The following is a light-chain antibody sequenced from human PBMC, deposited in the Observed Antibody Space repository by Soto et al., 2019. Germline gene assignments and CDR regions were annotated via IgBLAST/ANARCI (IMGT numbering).Light chain of an antibody. CDR1: NSDVGGYNY. Sequence: QSALTQPPSASGSPGQSVTISCTGTNSDVGGYNYVSWYQQHPGKAPKVMIYEVSKRPSGVPDRFSGSKSGNTASLTVSGLQAEDEADYYCGSYAGRNNLGVFGTGTKLTV. CDR2: EVS. V-gene: IGLV2-8*01. J-gene: IGLJ1*01. CDR3: GSYAGRNNLGV.